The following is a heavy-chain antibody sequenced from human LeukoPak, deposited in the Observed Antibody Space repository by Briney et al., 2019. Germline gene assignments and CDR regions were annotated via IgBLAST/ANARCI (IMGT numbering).Heavy chain of an antibody. CDR1: GFTFSNYW. V-gene: IGHV3-7*01. D-gene: IGHD3-3*01. CDR3: ARDNGVVHGVYYMDV. J-gene: IGHJ6*03. CDR2: IKQDGSEK. Sequence: GGSLRLSCAASGFTFSNYWMTWVRQAPRKGLEWVADIKQDGSEKLYVKSVRGRFTISRDNAKMSLFLQMNSLRAEDTAVYYCARDNGVVHGVYYMDVWGKGTTVTVS.